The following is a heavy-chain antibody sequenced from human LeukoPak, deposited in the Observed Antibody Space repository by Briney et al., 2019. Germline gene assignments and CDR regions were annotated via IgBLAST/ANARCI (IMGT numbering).Heavy chain of an antibody. CDR2: IKQDGSEK. Sequence: PGGSLRLSCAASGFIFSNYWMSWVRQAPGKGLEWVANIKQDGSEKYYVDSVRGRLTISRDNAKNSLYLQMNSLRAEDTAVYYCARDWRVVAASAYWGQGTLVTVSS. V-gene: IGHV3-7*01. J-gene: IGHJ4*02. D-gene: IGHD2-15*01. CDR1: GFIFSNYW. CDR3: ARDWRVVAASAY.